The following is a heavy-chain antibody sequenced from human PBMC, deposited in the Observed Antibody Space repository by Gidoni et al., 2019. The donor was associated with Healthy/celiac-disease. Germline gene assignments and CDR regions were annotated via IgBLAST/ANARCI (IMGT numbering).Heavy chain of an antibody. J-gene: IGHJ5*02. Sequence: QVQLQESGPGLVKPSETLSRTRTVSGGSISSYYWSWIRQPPGKGLEWIGYIYYSGTTTYHPSLKRRVTISVDPSKNQFSLKLSSVTAADTAVYYCARESGGDTIWPWGQGTLVTVSS. D-gene: IGHD3-9*01. CDR3: ARESGGDTIWP. V-gene: IGHV4-59*01. CDR2: IYYSGTT. CDR1: GGSISSYY.